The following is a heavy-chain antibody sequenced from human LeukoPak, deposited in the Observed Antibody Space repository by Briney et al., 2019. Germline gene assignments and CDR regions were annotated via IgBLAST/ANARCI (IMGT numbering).Heavy chain of an antibody. CDR1: GGSISSSSYY. CDR2: IYYSGST. V-gene: IGHV4-39*07. Sequence: SETLSLTCTVSGGSISSSSYYWGWIRQPPGKGLEWIGSIYYSGSTYYNPSLKSRVTISVDTSKNQFSLKLSSVTAADTAVYYCARGLITMREGNWFDPWGQGTLVTVSS. J-gene: IGHJ5*02. CDR3: ARGLITMREGNWFDP. D-gene: IGHD3-22*01.